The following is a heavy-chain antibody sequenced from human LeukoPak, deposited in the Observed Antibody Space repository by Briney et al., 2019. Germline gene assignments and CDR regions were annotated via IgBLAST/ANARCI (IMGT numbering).Heavy chain of an antibody. D-gene: IGHD6-13*01. V-gene: IGHV3-11*03. CDR2: ISSSSSYT. CDR1: GIPFSDYY. CDR3: AAGTAADF. Sequence: AGGSLRLSCVVSGIPFSDYYMNWIRQAQGKGLEWISYISSSSSYTDYADSVKGRFTISRDNAKSALYLQLNSLRPEDTAVYYCAAGTAADFWGQGTLVTVSS. J-gene: IGHJ4*02.